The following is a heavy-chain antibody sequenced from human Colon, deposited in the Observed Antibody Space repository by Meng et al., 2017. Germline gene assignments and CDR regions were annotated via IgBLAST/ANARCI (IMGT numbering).Heavy chain of an antibody. J-gene: IGHJ4*02. CDR2: ISGSGGST. D-gene: IGHD3-10*01. V-gene: IGHV3-23*01. CDR3: AKDPGLWLGELLPPYFDY. Sequence: APGKGLECVSAISGSGGSTYYADSVKGRFTIYRDNSKNTLYLQMNSLRAEDTAVYYCAKDPGLWLGELLPPYFDYWGQGTLVTVSS.